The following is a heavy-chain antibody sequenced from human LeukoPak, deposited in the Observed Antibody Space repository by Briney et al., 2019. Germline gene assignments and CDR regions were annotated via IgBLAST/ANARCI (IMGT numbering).Heavy chain of an antibody. CDR3: AKDKAPGSWHTPSVY. D-gene: IGHD6-13*01. Sequence: GGSLRLSCAASGFTFSIYAMSWVRQAPGKGLEWVSGISASGGTTYYADSVKGRFTISRDNSKNTLYLQMNSLRGEDTAVYYCAKDKAPGSWHTPSVYWGQGTLVTVSS. J-gene: IGHJ4*02. CDR1: GFTFSIYA. V-gene: IGHV3-23*01. CDR2: ISASGGTT.